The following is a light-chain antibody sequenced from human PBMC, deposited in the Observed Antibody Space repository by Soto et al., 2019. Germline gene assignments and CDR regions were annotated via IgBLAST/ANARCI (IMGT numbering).Light chain of an antibody. CDR3: QHGYVAPYN. CDR2: VAS. CDR1: QSFSSN. Sequence: EIVLTQSPATLSVSPGERATLSCRASQSFSSNLAWYHQKPGQAPRLLIYVASTRATGIPDRFSGSGSGTEFTLTISSLQSEDFATYYCQHGYVAPYNFGQGTKV. J-gene: IGKJ2*01. V-gene: IGKV3-15*01.